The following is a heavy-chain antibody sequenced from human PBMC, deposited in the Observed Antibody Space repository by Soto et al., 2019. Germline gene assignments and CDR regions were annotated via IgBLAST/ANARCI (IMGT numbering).Heavy chain of an antibody. D-gene: IGHD2-15*01. V-gene: IGHV1-18*04. J-gene: IGHJ6*02. CDR2: ISAYNGNT. CDR3: ARTTMPIVVVVAANYYGMDV. CDR1: GYTFTSYG. Sequence: QVQLVQSGAEVKKPGASVKVSCKASGYTFTSYGISWVRQAPGQGLEWMGWISAYNGNTNYAQKLQGRVTITTDTSTSTAYKELRSLRSDDTAVYYCARTTMPIVVVVAANYYGMDVWGQGTTVTVSS.